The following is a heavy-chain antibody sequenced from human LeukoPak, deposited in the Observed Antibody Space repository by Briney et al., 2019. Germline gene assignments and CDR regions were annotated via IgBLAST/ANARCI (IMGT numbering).Heavy chain of an antibody. V-gene: IGHV4-34*01. D-gene: IGHD6-19*01. CDR2: INHSGST. Sequence: SETLSLTCAVYGGSFSGYYWSWIRQPPGKGLEWIGEINHSGSTNYNPSLKSRVTISVDTSKNQFSLKLSSVTAADTAVYYCARVGWGFDFDYWGQGTLVTVSS. CDR1: GGSFSGYY. J-gene: IGHJ4*02. CDR3: ARVGWGFDFDY.